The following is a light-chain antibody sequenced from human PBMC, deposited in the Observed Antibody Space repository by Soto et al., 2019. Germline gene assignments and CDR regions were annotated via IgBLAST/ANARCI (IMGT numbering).Light chain of an antibody. V-gene: IGLV1-44*01. J-gene: IGLJ2*01. CDR3: AAWDDTLNVVV. Sequence: QLVLTQPPSASGTPGQRVTMSCSGSRPNIGSNTVNWYQQLPGTAPKVLIYSNDQRPSGVPDRFSGSKSGTSASLAISGLQSEDEADYYCAAWDDTLNVVVFGGGTKLTVL. CDR2: SND. CDR1: RPNIGSNT.